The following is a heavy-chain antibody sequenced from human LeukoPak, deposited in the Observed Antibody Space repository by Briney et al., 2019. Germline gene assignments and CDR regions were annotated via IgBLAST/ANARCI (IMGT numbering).Heavy chain of an antibody. V-gene: IGHV3-48*03. CDR1: GFTFSSYE. CDR2: VSSSGGTV. CDR3: ARDLPR. J-gene: IGHJ4*02. Sequence: PSGGSLRLSCAASGFTFSSYEMSWVRQAPGKGLEWVSYVSSSGGTVKYADSVKGRFTISRDNAKNSLYLQMNSLRAEDTAVYYCARDLPRWGQGTLVTVSS.